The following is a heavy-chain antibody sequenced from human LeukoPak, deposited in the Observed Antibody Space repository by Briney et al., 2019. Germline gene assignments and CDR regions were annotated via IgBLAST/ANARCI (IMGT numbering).Heavy chain of an antibody. CDR2: LYDSGST. J-gene: IGHJ4*02. CDR1: GVSFSSSYYY. V-gene: IGHV4-39*01. CDR3: ARQRGWGFGSYLDY. D-gene: IGHD7-27*01. Sequence: PSETLSLTCTVSGVSFSSSYYYWDWIRQPPGKGLVSIVSLYDSGSTYYNPSLQSRVTISLDPSKNQFSLKLSSVTAADTAVYYCARQRGWGFGSYLDYWGQGTLVTVSS.